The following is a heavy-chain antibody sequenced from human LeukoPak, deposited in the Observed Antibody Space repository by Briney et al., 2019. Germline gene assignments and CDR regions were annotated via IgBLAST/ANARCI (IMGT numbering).Heavy chain of an antibody. CDR1: GFTFDDYA. CDR2: ISWNSGSI. V-gene: IGHV3-9*01. Sequence: GGSLRLSCAASGFTFDDYAMHWVRQAPGKGLEWVSGISWNSGSIDYADSVKGRFTISRDNYKNTLYLQMDSLRAEDTAVYYCAKSLFTSAAGSGRASDIWGQGTMVTVSS. D-gene: IGHD3-10*01. CDR3: AKSLFTSAAGSGRASDI. J-gene: IGHJ3*02.